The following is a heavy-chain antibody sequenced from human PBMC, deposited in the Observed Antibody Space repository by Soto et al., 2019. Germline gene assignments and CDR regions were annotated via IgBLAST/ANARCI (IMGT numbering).Heavy chain of an antibody. Sequence: PSETLSLTCTVSGGSISSYYWSWIRQSPGKGLEWIGYIYYSRNTNYNTSIKSRVTISVDTSKNQFSLKLSSVTAADTTVYYCARQAGGYDYDAFDIWGQGTMVTVSS. CDR3: ARQAGGYDYDAFDI. CDR2: IYYSRNT. D-gene: IGHD5-12*01. V-gene: IGHV4-59*08. CDR1: GGSISSYY. J-gene: IGHJ3*02.